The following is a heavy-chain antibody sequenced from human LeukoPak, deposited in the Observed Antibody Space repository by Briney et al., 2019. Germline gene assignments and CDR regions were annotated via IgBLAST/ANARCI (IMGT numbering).Heavy chain of an antibody. Sequence: GASVKVSCKASGGTFSSYDISWVREAPGQGLEWMGGIIPIFGTANYAQKFQGRVTITADKSTSTAYMELSSLRSEDTAVYYCARGAGDYGDYLAYWYFDLWGRGTLVTVSS. CDR3: ARGAGDYGDYLAYWYFDL. V-gene: IGHV1-69*06. CDR2: IIPIFGTA. CDR1: GGTFSSYD. J-gene: IGHJ2*01. D-gene: IGHD4-17*01.